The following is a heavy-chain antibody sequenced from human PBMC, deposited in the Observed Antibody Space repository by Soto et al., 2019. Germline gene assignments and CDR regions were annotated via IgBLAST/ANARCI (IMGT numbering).Heavy chain of an antibody. J-gene: IGHJ6*02. CDR1: GGSISSGDYY. V-gene: IGHV4-30-4*01. CDR3: ARAEMTKTYYYYYGMDV. CDR2: IYYGGST. Sequence: SETLSLTCTVSGGSISSGDYYWSWIRQPPGKGLEWIGYIYYGGSTYYNPSLKSRVTISVDTSKNQFSLKLSSVTAADTAVYYCARAEMTKTYYYYYGMDVWGQGTTVTVSS.